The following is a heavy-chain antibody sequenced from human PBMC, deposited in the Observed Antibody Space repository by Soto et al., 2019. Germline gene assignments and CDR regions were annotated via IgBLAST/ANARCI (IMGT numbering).Heavy chain of an antibody. V-gene: IGHV3-30*18. CDR1: GFTFSSYG. CDR2: ISYDGSNK. J-gene: IGHJ4*02. Sequence: GGSLRLSCAASGFTFSSYGMHWVRQAPGKGLEWVAVISYDGSNKYYADSVKGRFTISRDNSKKTLYLQMNSLRAEDTAVYYCAKDISSGSYILSLDYWGQGTLVTVSS. CDR3: AKDISSGSYILSLDY. D-gene: IGHD3-10*02.